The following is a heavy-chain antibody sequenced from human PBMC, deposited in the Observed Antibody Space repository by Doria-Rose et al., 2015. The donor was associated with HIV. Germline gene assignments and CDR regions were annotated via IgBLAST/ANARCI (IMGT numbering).Heavy chain of an antibody. V-gene: IGHV4-30-4*01. CDR2: ISSSGTT. CDR1: GDSISSGDSF. D-gene: IGHD3-10*01. CDR3: ARARNYGFPHFFDF. Sequence: QVQLQESGPGLVRPSQTLSLTCTVLGDSISSGDSFRRWIRQPPGKGPEWLGYISSSGTTYYYTSLRGRLTISLDASKNQFSLNLNSVTAADTAVYYCARARNYGFPHFFDFWGQGTLVTVSS. J-gene: IGHJ4*02.